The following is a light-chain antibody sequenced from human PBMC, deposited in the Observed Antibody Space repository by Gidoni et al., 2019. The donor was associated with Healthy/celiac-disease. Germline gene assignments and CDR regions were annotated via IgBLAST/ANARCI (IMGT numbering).Light chain of an antibody. CDR3: QQRSNWPPIT. CDR2: DAS. Sequence: EIVLTQSPATLSLSPGERATLSCRASQSVSSYLAWYQQKPGQAPRLLIYDASNRATCSPARFSGSGSGTDFTLTISSLEPEDFAVYYCQQRSNWPPITFGQXTRLEIK. CDR1: QSVSSY. V-gene: IGKV3-11*01. J-gene: IGKJ5*01.